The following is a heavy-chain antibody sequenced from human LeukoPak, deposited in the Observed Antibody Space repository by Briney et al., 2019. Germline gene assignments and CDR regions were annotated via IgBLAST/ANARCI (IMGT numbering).Heavy chain of an antibody. CDR1: GFTFSGYT. CDR3: ARCVETAMTGCAFDI. V-gene: IGHV3-21*01. J-gene: IGHJ3*02. D-gene: IGHD5-18*01. Sequence: GGSLRLSCAASGFTFSGYTMNWVRQAPGKGLECVSSISRSSSYIYYADSMKGRLSISRDNAKNSLYLQVNSLRADDTAVYYCARCVETAMTGCAFDIWGQGTMVTVSS. CDR2: ISRSSSYI.